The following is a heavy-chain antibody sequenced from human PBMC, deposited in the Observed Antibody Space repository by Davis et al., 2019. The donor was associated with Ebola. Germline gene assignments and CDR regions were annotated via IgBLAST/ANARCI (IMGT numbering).Heavy chain of an antibody. V-gene: IGHV4-4*02. CDR3: ARDHDFWSGYHYYFDY. CDR2: IYHSGST. CDR1: GGSISSSNW. Sequence: MPSETLSLTCAVSGGSISSSNWWSWVRQPPGKGLEWIGEIYHSGSTNYNPSLKSRVTISVDKSKNQFSLKLSSVTAADTAVYYCARDHDFWSGYHYYFDYWGQGTLVTVSS. J-gene: IGHJ4*02. D-gene: IGHD3-3*01.